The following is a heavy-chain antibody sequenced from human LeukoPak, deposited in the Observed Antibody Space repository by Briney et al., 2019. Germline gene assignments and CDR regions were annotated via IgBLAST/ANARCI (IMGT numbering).Heavy chain of an antibody. Sequence: ASVKVSCMASGYTFTGYGISRVRQAPGQGLEWMGWICAYNGNTNYAQKLQGRVTMTTDTSTSTAYMELRSLRSDDTAVYYCARATHGTTGTTLRRTDYWGQGTLVTVSS. CDR3: ARATHGTTGTTLRRTDY. V-gene: IGHV1-18*01. D-gene: IGHD1-1*01. J-gene: IGHJ4*02. CDR1: GYTFTGYG. CDR2: ICAYNGNT.